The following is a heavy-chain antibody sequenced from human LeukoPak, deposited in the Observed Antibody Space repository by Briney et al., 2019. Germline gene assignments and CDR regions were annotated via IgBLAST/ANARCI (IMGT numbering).Heavy chain of an antibody. CDR2: ISTTSSTI. J-gene: IGHJ4*02. CDR1: GFTLSGYS. V-gene: IGHV3-48*04. D-gene: IGHD3-22*01. Sequence: PGGSLRLSCAASGFTLSGYSMNWVRQAPGKGLDWISYISTTSSTIYYADSVRGRFTISRDNAKNSLYLQMNSLRAEDTAVYYCARTRITMIVGLASRFDYWGQGTLVTVSS. CDR3: ARTRITMIVGLASRFDY.